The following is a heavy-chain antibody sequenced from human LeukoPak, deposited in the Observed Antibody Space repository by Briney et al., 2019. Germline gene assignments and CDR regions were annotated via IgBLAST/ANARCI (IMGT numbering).Heavy chain of an antibody. D-gene: IGHD1-26*01. CDR1: GGSFSAYY. CDR2: INHSGST. CDR3: ARVVRNIVGDRYYYYYMDV. J-gene: IGHJ6*03. V-gene: IGHV4-34*01. Sequence: SETLSLTCAVYGGSFSAYYWSWIRQPPGKGLEWIGEINHSGSTNYNPSLKSRVTISVDTSKKQFSLKLSSVTAADTAVYYCARVVRNIVGDRYYYYYMDVWGKGTTVTVSS.